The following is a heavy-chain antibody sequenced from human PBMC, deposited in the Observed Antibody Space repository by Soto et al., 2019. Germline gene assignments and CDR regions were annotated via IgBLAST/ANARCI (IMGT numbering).Heavy chain of an antibody. D-gene: IGHD3-22*01. J-gene: IGHJ4*02. CDR3: ARDLRNDSTGPVFDS. Sequence: WGFLRLSWAAAGVTVVGNCMSWVRQAPGKGLEWVSVIYSGGSTYYADSVKGRFTISRDNSKNTLYLQMNSLRAEDTAVYYCARDLRNDSTGPVFDSWGQGTLVT. CDR1: GVTVVGNC. V-gene: IGHV3-53*01. CDR2: IYSGGST.